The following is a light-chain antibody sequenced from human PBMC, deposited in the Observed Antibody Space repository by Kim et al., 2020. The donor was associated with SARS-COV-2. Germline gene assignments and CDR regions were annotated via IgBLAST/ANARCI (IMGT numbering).Light chain of an antibody. Sequence: SPGERVTLSCRASQSVSSNLAWYQQKPGQAPRLLISGAINRATGVPARIRGGGSGTEFTLTISGLQSEDSAVYYCLQYNDWRLITFGQGTRLEIK. V-gene: IGKV3-15*01. CDR2: GAI. CDR1: QSVSSN. J-gene: IGKJ5*01. CDR3: LQYNDWRLIT.